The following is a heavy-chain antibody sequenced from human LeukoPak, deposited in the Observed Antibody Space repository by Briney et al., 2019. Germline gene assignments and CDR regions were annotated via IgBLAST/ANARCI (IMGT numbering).Heavy chain of an antibody. V-gene: IGHV4-39*07. Sequence: SETLSLTCTVSGGSISSNSYYWIWIRQTPGKGLEWIGTIYYSGTTSYSPSLKSRVTISVDKSNNQFSLKLSSVTAADTAVYYCARDAGTGTTGNYYYYMDVWGKGTTVTVSS. J-gene: IGHJ6*03. CDR2: IYYSGTT. CDR3: ARDAGTGTTGNYYYYMDV. D-gene: IGHD1-7*01. CDR1: GGSISSNSYY.